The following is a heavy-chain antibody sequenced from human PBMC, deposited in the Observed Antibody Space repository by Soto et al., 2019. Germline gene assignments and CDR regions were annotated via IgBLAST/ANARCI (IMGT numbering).Heavy chain of an antibody. D-gene: IGHD5-18*01. CDR1: GFTFSSYA. J-gene: IGHJ5*02. CDR3: EIGYSYAPFDP. V-gene: IGHV3-23*01. CDR2: ISGSGDST. Sequence: QAGGSLRLSCAASGFTFSSYAMSWVRQAPGKGLEWVSGISGSGDSTYYADSVKGRFTISRDNSKNTLYLQMNSLRAEDTAIYYCEIGYSYAPFDPWGQGTLVTVSS.